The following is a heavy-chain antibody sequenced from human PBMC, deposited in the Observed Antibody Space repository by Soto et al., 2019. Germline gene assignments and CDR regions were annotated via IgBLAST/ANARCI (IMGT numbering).Heavy chain of an antibody. Sequence: SETLSLTCTVSGGSVSSGSYYWSWIRQPPGKGLEWIGYIYYSGNTNYNPSLKSRVTISVDTSKNQFSLKLSSVTAADTAVYYCARGKRDIVVVPAGANWFDPWGQGTLVTVSS. CDR1: GGSVSSGSYY. D-gene: IGHD2-2*01. CDR2: IYYSGNT. J-gene: IGHJ5*02. CDR3: ARGKRDIVVVPAGANWFDP. V-gene: IGHV4-61*01.